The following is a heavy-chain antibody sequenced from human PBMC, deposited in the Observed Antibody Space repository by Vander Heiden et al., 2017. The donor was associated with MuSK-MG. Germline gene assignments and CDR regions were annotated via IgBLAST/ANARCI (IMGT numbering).Heavy chain of an antibody. Sequence: EEQLVESGGGLVQPGGSLRLSCAASGFTVSSNYMSWVRQAPGKGLEWVSVIYRGGGTDDADSVKGRFTISRDNSKNTLYIKMNSLRAEDTAVYDCARDASGPLVWGQGTLVTVSS. CDR2: IYRGGGT. J-gene: IGHJ4*02. V-gene: IGHV3-66*01. D-gene: IGHD3-10*01. CDR1: GFTVSSNY. CDR3: ARDASGPLV.